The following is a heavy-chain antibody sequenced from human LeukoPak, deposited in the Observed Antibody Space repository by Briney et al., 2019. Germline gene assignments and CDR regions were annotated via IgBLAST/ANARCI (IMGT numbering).Heavy chain of an antibody. V-gene: IGHV3-30-3*01. CDR2: ISHDRSNS. J-gene: IGHJ4*02. CDR3: ARDLSGSYMSDY. CDR1: GFTFSNYA. Sequence: GGFLRLSCAASGFTFSNYAMHWARQAPGKGLEWVAFISHDRSNSCHADSVKGRFTISRDNSKSTLYLQMNSLTDEDTAVYYCARDLSGSYMSDYWGQGTLVTVSS. D-gene: IGHD3-10*01.